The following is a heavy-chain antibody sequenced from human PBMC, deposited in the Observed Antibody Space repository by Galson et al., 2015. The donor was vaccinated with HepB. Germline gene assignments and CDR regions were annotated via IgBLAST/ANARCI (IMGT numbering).Heavy chain of an antibody. Sequence: SLRLSCAASGFSFSNYAMSWVRQAPGKGLQWVCAIGYGGGSTYYADSVRGRFTISRDNSKNMLYLQMDSLRADDTAVYYCAKDRGGGWLHDAFDIWGQGTMVTVSS. CDR1: GFSFSNYA. CDR2: IGYGGGST. J-gene: IGHJ3*02. D-gene: IGHD6-19*01. CDR3: AKDRGGGWLHDAFDI. V-gene: IGHV3-23*01.